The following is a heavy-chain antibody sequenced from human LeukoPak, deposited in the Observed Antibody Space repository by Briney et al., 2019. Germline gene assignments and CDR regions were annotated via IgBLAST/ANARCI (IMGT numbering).Heavy chain of an antibody. Sequence: SETLSLTCTVSGGSISSSSYYWGWIRQPPEKGLEWIGSIYYSGSTYYNPSLKSRVTISVDTSKNQFSLKLSSVTAADTAVYYCARVYCSSTSCYGAFDIWGQGTMVTVSS. CDR3: ARVYCSSTSCYGAFDI. CDR2: IYYSGST. D-gene: IGHD2-2*01. V-gene: IGHV4-39*07. J-gene: IGHJ3*02. CDR1: GGSISSSSYY.